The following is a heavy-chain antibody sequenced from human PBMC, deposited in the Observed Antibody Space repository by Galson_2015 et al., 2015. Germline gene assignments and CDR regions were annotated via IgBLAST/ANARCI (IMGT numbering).Heavy chain of an antibody. Sequence: SVKVSCKASGYTFSSYYIDWVRQAPGQGLEWMGKVNPSGGSTSYAQKFQGRVTMTRDTSTSTVHMELSSLRSEDTAVYYCARLVAAAGTVSRFDPWGQGTLVTVSS. D-gene: IGHD6-13*01. CDR1: GYTFSSYY. J-gene: IGHJ5*02. CDR2: VNPSGGST. V-gene: IGHV1-46*01. CDR3: ARLVAAAGTVSRFDP.